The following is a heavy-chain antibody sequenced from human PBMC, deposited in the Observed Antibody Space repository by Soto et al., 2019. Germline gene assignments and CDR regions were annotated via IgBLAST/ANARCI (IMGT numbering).Heavy chain of an antibody. D-gene: IGHD1-26*01. V-gene: IGHV1-69*01. J-gene: IGHJ4*02. CDR3: ARDGAGIVGATGLDY. Sequence: QVQLVQSGAEVKKPGSSVKVSCKASGGTFSSYAISWVRHAPGQGLEWMGGIIPIFGTANYAQKFQGRVTITADESTSTASMELSSLRSEDTAVYYCARDGAGIVGATGLDYWGQGTLVTVSS. CDR1: GGTFSSYA. CDR2: IIPIFGTA.